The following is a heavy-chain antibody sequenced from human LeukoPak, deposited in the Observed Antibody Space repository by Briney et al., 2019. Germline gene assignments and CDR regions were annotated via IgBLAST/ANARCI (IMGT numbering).Heavy chain of an antibody. CDR2: IIPIFGTA. D-gene: IGHD6-13*01. CDR1: GGTFSSYA. V-gene: IGHV1-69*05. CDR3: ARRMGSSWYPNWFDP. J-gene: IGHJ5*02. Sequence: SVKVSCKASGGTFSSYAISWVRQAPGQGLEWMGGIIPIFGTANYAQKFQGRVTITTDESTSTAYMELSSLRSEDTAVYYRARRMGSSWYPNWFDPWGQGTLVAVSS.